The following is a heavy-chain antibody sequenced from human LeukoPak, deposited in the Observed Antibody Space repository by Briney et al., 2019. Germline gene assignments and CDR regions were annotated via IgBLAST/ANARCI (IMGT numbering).Heavy chain of an antibody. CDR2: INPNSSGT. D-gene: IGHD3-22*01. V-gene: IGHV1-2*02. CDR1: GYTLTGYY. Sequence: ASVKVSCKASGYTLTGYYMHWVRQAPGQGLEWMGWINPNSSGTNYAQKFQGRVTMTRDTSISTAYMELSRLRSDDTAVYYCARDYVDLEVYYYDSSGPNWFDPWGQGTLVTVSS. CDR3: ARDYVDLEVYYYDSSGPNWFDP. J-gene: IGHJ5*02.